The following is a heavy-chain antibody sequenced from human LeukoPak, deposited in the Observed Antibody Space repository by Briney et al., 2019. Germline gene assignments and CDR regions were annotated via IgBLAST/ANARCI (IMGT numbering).Heavy chain of an antibody. CDR1: GYTFTGYY. D-gene: IGHD3-10*01. V-gene: IGHV1-2*02. J-gene: IGHJ4*02. Sequence: VASVKVSCKASGYTFTGYYMHWVRQAPGQGLEWMGWINPNSGGTNYAQKFQGRVTMTRDTSISTAYMELSRLRSDDTAVYYCARGTAIWFGELLPYEYYFDYWGQGTLVTVSS. CDR2: INPNSGGT. CDR3: ARGTAIWFGELLPYEYYFDY.